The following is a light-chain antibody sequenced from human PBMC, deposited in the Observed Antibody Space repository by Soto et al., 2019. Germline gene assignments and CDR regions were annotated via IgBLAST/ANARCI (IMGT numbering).Light chain of an antibody. Sequence: EIVLTQSPATLSLSPGERATLSCRASQSVSGYIGWYQQKPGQAPRLLIYADSNRATGIPARFSGSGSGTDFTLTISSLEPEDFAVYYCQQRSNWPPWTFGQGTKVDIK. CDR3: QQRSNWPPWT. V-gene: IGKV3-11*01. CDR2: ADS. J-gene: IGKJ1*01. CDR1: QSVSGY.